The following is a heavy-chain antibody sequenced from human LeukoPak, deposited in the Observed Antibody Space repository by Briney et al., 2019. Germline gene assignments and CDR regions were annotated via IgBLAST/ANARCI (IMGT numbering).Heavy chain of an antibody. CDR2: ISNSGST. J-gene: IGHJ4*02. Sequence: NPSETLSLTCAVSGGSVNRGTFFWTWIRQPPGKGLEWIGYISNSGSTNYNPSLKSRVTISSDTSKTQFSLRLTSVTAADTAVYYCARSPSGYRFDSWGQGTLVTVSS. V-gene: IGHV4-61*01. D-gene: IGHD3-22*01. CDR1: GGSVNRGTFF. CDR3: ARSPSGYRFDS.